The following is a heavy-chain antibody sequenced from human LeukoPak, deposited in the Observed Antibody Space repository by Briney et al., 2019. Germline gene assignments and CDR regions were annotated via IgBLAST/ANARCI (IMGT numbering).Heavy chain of an antibody. CDR3: GRTQGDY. CDR2: IYTSEST. CDR1: AGSISSVRCD. Sequence: SQTLSLTCTVSAGSISSVRCDWHWPRQPAGRGLEWIARIYTSESTHYNPSIKTRVTISVDTLKNQFSLKLSSVNSADTDVYYCGRTQGDYWGQGTLVTVSS. V-gene: IGHV4-61*02. J-gene: IGHJ4*02.